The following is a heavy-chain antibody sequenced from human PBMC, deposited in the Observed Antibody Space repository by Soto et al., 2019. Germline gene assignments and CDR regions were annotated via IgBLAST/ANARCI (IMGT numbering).Heavy chain of an antibody. J-gene: IGHJ6*03. Sequence: QVQLVQSGAEVKKPGASVKVSCKASGYTFTSYGISWVRQAPGQGLEWMGWISAYNGNTNYAQKLQGRVTMTTDTSKSTAYMELRSLKSDDTAVYYCAGDGGITCGGVIVNFYYYMDVWGKGTTVTVSS. CDR2: ISAYNGNT. D-gene: IGHD3-16*02. V-gene: IGHV1-18*01. CDR1: GYTFTSYG. CDR3: AGDGGITCGGVIVNFYYYMDV.